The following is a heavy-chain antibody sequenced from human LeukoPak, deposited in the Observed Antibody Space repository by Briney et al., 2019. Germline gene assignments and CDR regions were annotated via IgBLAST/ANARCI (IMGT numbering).Heavy chain of an antibody. J-gene: IGHJ4*02. CDR2: ISGSGGST. CDR3: TSFGGYDDY. CDR1: GFTFSSYA. Sequence: PGGSLRLSCAASGFTFSSYAMSWARQAPGKGLEWVSAISGSGGSTYYADSVKGRFTISRDNAKNSLYLQMISLRAEDTAVYYCTSFGGYDDYWGQGTLVTVSS. D-gene: IGHD5-12*01. V-gene: IGHV3-23*01.